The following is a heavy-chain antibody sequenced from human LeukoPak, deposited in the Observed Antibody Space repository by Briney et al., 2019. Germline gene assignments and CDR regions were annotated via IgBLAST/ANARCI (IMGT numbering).Heavy chain of an antibody. J-gene: IGHJ4*02. V-gene: IGHV3-21*01. CDR2: ISSSSSYI. CDR3: ARSSTTPGYCSGGSCAFFDH. Sequence: GGSLRLSCAASGFTFSSYSMNWVRQAPGKGLAWVSSISSSSSYIYYADSVKGRFTISRDNAKNSLYLQMNSLRAEDTAVYYCARSSTTPGYCSGGSCAFFDHWGQGTLVTVSS. D-gene: IGHD2-15*01. CDR1: GFTFSSYS.